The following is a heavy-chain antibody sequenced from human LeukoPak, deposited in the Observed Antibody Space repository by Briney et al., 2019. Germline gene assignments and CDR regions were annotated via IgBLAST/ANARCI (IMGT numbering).Heavy chain of an antibody. Sequence: SVKVSCKASGGTFSTYAISWVRQAPGQGLEWMGRIIPILDITNYAQGFQGRVTITADESTSTAYMELSSLRSEDTAVYYCARDLEMDYFDYWGQGTLVTVSS. CDR2: IIPILDIT. CDR3: ARDLEMDYFDY. CDR1: GGTFSTYA. D-gene: IGHD5-24*01. J-gene: IGHJ4*02. V-gene: IGHV1-69*04.